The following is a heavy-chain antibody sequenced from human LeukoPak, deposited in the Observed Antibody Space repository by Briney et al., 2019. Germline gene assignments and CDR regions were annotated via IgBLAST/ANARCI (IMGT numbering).Heavy chain of an antibody. V-gene: IGHV4-34*01. Sequence: SETLSLTCAVYGGSFSGYYWSWIRQPPGKGLEWIGEINHSGSTNYNPSLKSRVTISVDTSKNQFSLKLSSVTAADTAVYYCARRSSGWYLGPIDYWGQGTLVTVSS. D-gene: IGHD6-19*01. CDR2: INHSGST. CDR1: GGSFSGYY. J-gene: IGHJ4*02. CDR3: ARRSSGWYLGPIDY.